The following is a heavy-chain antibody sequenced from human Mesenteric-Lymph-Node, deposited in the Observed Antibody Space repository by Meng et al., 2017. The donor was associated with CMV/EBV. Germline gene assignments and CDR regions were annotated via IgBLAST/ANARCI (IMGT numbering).Heavy chain of an antibody. CDR2: INPNSGGT. V-gene: IGHV1-2*02. CDR1: GYTFTGYY. Sequence: ASVKVSCKASGYTFTGYYMHWVRQAPGQGLEWMGWINPNSGGTNYAQKFQGRVTMTRDTSISTAYMELSRLRSEDTAVYYCAREDGYNLSFDYWGQGTLVTVSS. J-gene: IGHJ4*02. D-gene: IGHD5-24*01. CDR3: AREDGYNLSFDY.